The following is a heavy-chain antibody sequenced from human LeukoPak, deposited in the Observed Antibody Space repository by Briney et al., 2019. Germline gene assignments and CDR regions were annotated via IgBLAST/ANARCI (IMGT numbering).Heavy chain of an antibody. Sequence: ASVKVSCKASGGTFSSYAISWVRQAPGQGLEWMGWINPNSGGTNYAQKFQGWVTMTRDTSISTAYMELSRLRSDDTAVYYCARVGADYYDSSGYGTFDYWGQGTLVTVSS. J-gene: IGHJ4*02. V-gene: IGHV1-2*04. CDR2: INPNSGGT. D-gene: IGHD3-22*01. CDR3: ARVGADYYDSSGYGTFDY. CDR1: GGTFSSYA.